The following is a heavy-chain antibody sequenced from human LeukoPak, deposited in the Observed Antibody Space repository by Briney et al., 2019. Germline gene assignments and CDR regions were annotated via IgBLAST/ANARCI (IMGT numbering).Heavy chain of an antibody. D-gene: IGHD3-10*01. CDR2: IESDESVT. V-gene: IGHV3-74*01. CDR3: ARDYYGSFDF. CDR1: GFTFSNYW. Sequence: GGSLRPSCAASGFTFSNYWMNWVRQDPGKGLVWVSRIESDESVTTYADSVKGRFIISRDNAKNTLYLQMSSLRAEDTAVYYCARDYYGSFDFWGQGTVVTVSS. J-gene: IGHJ4*02.